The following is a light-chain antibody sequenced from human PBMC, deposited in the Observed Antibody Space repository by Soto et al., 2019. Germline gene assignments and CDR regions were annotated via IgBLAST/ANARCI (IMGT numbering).Light chain of an antibody. J-gene: IGLJ1*01. CDR2: EVN. Sequence: QSALGQPASMSGSPGQSSTIPFTGASSDIGLYNYVSWYQHHPGKAPKLLISEVNVRPSGLSDRFSASKAGNTASLTISGLQPEDEAYYYCSSLSTTSTPIVFGSGTKVTVL. CDR1: SSDIGLYNY. V-gene: IGLV2-14*01. CDR3: SSLSTTSTPIV.